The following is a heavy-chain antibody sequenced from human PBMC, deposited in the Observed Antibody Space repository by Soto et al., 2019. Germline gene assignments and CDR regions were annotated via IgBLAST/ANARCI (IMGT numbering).Heavy chain of an antibody. V-gene: IGHV1-18*04. CDR2: ISAYNGNT. CDR3: ARGSVGIAAADTNPFDY. D-gene: IGHD6-13*01. CDR1: GYTFTSYG. Sequence: ASVKVSCKASGYTFTSYGISWVRQAPGQGLEWMGWISAYNGNTNYAQKLQGRVTMTTDTSTSTAYMELRSLRSDDTAVYYCARGSVGIAAADTNPFDYWGQGTLVTVSS. J-gene: IGHJ4*02.